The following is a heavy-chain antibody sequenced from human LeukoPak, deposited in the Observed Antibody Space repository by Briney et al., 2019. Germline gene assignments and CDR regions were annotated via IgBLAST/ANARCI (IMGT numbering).Heavy chain of an antibody. V-gene: IGHV1-69*06. D-gene: IGHD3/OR15-3a*01. CDR1: GGTFSSYA. J-gene: IGHJ2*01. CDR2: IIPIFGTA. Sequence: SVKVSCKASGGTFSSYAISWVRQAPGQGLEWMGGIIPIFGTANYAQKFQGRVTMTEDTSTDTAYMELSSLRSEDTAVYYCATDLGLDWYFDLWGRGTLVTVSS. CDR3: ATDLGLDWYFDL.